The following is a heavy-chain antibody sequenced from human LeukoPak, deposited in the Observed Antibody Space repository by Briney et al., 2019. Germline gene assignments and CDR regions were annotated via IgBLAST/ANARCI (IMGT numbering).Heavy chain of an antibody. D-gene: IGHD2-21*01. V-gene: IGHV3-20*04. Sequence: GGSLRLSCAASGFTFDDYGMSWVRQAPGKGLEWVSGINWNGGSTGYADSVKGRFTISRDNSENTLYLQMNSLRAEDTAVYYCAKDRVGRECGGDCYLGNRLYYYYYMDVWGKGTTVTVSS. J-gene: IGHJ6*03. CDR3: AKDRVGRECGGDCYLGNRLYYYYYMDV. CDR1: GFTFDDYG. CDR2: INWNGGST.